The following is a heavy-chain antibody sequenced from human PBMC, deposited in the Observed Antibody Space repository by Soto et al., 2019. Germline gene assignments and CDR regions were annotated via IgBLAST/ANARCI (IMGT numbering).Heavy chain of an antibody. CDR3: ARGGSSGWNGLNWFDP. Sequence: EVQLVESGGGLVQPGGSLRLSCAASGFTFSSYSMNWVRQAPGKGLEWVSYISSSSSTIYYANSVKGRFTISRDNAKNSLNLQRNSLRAEDTAVYYCARGGSSGWNGLNWFDPWGQGTLVTVSS. CDR2: ISSSSSTI. CDR1: GFTFSSYS. D-gene: IGHD6-19*01. J-gene: IGHJ5*02. V-gene: IGHV3-48*01.